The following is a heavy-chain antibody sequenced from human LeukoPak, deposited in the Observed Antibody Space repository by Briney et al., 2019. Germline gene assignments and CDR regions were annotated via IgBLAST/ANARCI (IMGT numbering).Heavy chain of an antibody. V-gene: IGHV1-69*13. CDR3: ARVRYDFWSGYYFDYYGMDV. Sequence: SVKVSCKASGGTFSSYAISWVRQAPGQGLEWMGGIIPIFGTANYAQKFQGRVTITADESTSTAYMELSSLRSDDTAVYYCARVRYDFWSGYYFDYYGMDVWGQGTTVTVSS. J-gene: IGHJ6*02. D-gene: IGHD3-3*01. CDR1: GGTFSSYA. CDR2: IIPIFGTA.